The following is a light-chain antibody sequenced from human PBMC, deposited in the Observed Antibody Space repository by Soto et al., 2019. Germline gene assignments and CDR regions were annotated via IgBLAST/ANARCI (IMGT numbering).Light chain of an antibody. CDR1: QSVSSN. Sequence: EIVLTQSPATLSLFPGARATLSCRARQSVSSNLAWYQQQPGQAPRLLIYGASSSATGIPARFSGSGSGSDSPLTISRLDPEDFAVYYCQHRSNWPRTFGGGTKVDI. CDR3: QHRSNWPRT. CDR2: GAS. V-gene: IGKV3-11*01. J-gene: IGKJ4*01.